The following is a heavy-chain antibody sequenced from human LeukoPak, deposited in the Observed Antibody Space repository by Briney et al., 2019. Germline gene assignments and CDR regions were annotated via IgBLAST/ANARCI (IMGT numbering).Heavy chain of an antibody. J-gene: IGHJ4*02. D-gene: IGHD2/OR15-2a*01. CDR1: GFSFNTYA. CDR2: SSGSGGST. V-gene: IGHV3-23*01. CDR3: AKVIVCSSLVWPQDY. Sequence: GGSLRLSCAASGFSFNTYAMSWVRQAPGKGLEWVSASSGSGGSTYYADSVKSRFTISRDNSKNTLYLQMNSLRAEDTAVYYCAKVIVCSSLVWPQDYWGQGTMVTVSS.